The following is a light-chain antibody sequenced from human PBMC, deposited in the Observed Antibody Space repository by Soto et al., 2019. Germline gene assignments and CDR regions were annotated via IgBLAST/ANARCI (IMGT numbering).Light chain of an antibody. J-gene: IGLJ2*01. CDR2: EDT. CDR1: SSDVGNYNL. CDR3: SSYTSSSVLVV. Sequence: QSALTQPASVSGSAGQSITISCTGTSSDVGNYNLVSWYLHHPGKAPKLLIYEDTKRPSGVSNRFSGSKSGNTASLTISGLQAEDEADYYCSSYTSSSVLVVFGGGTKLTVL. V-gene: IGLV2-14*02.